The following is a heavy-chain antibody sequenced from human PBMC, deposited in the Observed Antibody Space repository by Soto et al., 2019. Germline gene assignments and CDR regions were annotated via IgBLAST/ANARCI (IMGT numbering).Heavy chain of an antibody. V-gene: IGHV3-23*01. CDR3: AKIPHSSSWYLDAFDI. CDR1: GFTFSSYA. CDR2: ISGSGGST. D-gene: IGHD6-13*01. J-gene: IGHJ3*02. Sequence: EVQLLESGGGLVQPGGSLRLSCAASGFTFSSYAMSWVRQAPGKGLEWVSAISGSGGSTYYADSGKGGFTISRDNSKNTLYLQMNSLRAEDTAVYYCAKIPHSSSWYLDAFDIWGQGTMVTVSS.